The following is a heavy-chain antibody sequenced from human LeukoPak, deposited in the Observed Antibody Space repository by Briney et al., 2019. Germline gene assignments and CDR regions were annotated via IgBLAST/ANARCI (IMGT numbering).Heavy chain of an antibody. Sequence: GGSLRLSRAASGFTFSSYEMNWVRQAPGKGLEWVSYISSSGSTIYYADSVEGRFTISRDNAKNSLYLQMNSLRAEDTAVYYCAELGITMIGGVWGKGTTVTISS. CDR2: ISSSGSTI. D-gene: IGHD3-10*02. CDR3: AELGITMIGGV. J-gene: IGHJ6*04. V-gene: IGHV3-48*03. CDR1: GFTFSSYE.